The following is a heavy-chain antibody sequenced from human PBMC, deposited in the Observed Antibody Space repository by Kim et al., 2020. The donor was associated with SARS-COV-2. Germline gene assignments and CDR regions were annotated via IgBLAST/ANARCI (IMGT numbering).Heavy chain of an antibody. J-gene: IGHJ6*02. Sequence: ASVKVSCKASGYTFSQYGISWVRQAPGKGLEWMGWVSDYDTRTNYGKKFKGRVTMTTDRGTRTVFMELRSLRSDDTAVYYCARDRRGDNYYDVLDVWGRG. CDR2: VSDYDTRT. D-gene: IGHD3-16*01. CDR3: ARDRRGDNYYDVLDV. V-gene: IGHV1-18*01. CDR1: GYTFSQYG.